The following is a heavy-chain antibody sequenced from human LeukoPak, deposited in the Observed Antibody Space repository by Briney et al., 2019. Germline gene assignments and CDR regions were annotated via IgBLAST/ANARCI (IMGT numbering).Heavy chain of an antibody. D-gene: IGHD6-13*01. V-gene: IGHV1-2*07. CDR2: INPNSGDT. CDR1: GYTFTGYY. Sequence: GASVKVSCKASGYTFTGYYMHWVRQAPGQGLEWMGWINPNSGDTNYAHKFQGRVTITRDTSISTAYMELSRLRSDDTAVYYCARGGVRSWYYFDYWGQGTLVSVSS. CDR3: ARGGVRSWYYFDY. J-gene: IGHJ4*02.